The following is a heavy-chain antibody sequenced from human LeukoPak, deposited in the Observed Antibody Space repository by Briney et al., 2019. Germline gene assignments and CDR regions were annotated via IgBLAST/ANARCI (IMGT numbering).Heavy chain of an antibody. V-gene: IGHV3-23*01. Sequence: GGSLRLSCAASGLTFRTYAMSWVRQAPGKGLEWVSSISDSGGYTFYADSVKGRFTISRDNSKDTVYLQMNSLRAEDTAVYYCAKGGSYRSQPYFDYWGQGTPVTVSS. CDR3: AKGGSYRSQPYFDY. CDR2: ISDSGGYT. CDR1: GLTFRTYA. D-gene: IGHD3-16*02. J-gene: IGHJ4*02.